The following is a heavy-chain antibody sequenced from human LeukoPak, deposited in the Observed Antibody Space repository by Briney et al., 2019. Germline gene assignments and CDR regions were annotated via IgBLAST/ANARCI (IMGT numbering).Heavy chain of an antibody. D-gene: IGHD2-2*01. CDR1: GGTFSSYA. J-gene: IGHJ6*02. CDR2: IIPIFGTA. Sequence: GASVKVSCKASGGTFSSYAISWVRQAPGQGLEWMGGIIPIFGTANYAQKFQGGVTITADESTSTAYMELSSLRSEDTAVYYCARVGSDIVVVPAAMGPYYYYYYGMDVWGQGTTVTVSS. CDR3: ARVGSDIVVVPAAMGPYYYYYYGMDV. V-gene: IGHV1-69*13.